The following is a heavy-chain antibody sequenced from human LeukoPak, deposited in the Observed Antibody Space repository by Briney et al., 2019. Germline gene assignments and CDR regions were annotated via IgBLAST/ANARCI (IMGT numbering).Heavy chain of an antibody. CDR1: GGSISSYS. J-gene: IGHJ4*02. CDR3: AGGNFYDSRGHPYHFHY. D-gene: IGHD3-22*01. Sequence: PSETLSLTCTVSGGSISSYSWSWIRQPPGKGLEWIGYIYYTENTNYNPSLKSRVTISVDTSKNQFSLNLTSVTAADTAVYYCAGGNFYDSRGHPYHFHYWGQGTLVTVPS. V-gene: IGHV4-59*01. CDR2: IYYTENT.